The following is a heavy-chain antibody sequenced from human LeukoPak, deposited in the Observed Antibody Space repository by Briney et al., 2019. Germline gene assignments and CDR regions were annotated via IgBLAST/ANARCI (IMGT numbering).Heavy chain of an antibody. CDR2: ISSDGSST. CDR1: GFTFSSYW. CDR3: ARDMKDSYLYYFDY. Sequence: GGSLRLSCAASGFTFSSYWMHWVRQAPGKGLVWVSRISSDGSSTSYADSVKGRFTISRDNAKNTLYLQMNSLRAEDTAVYYCARDMKDSYLYYFDYWGQGTLVTVSS. V-gene: IGHV3-74*01. J-gene: IGHJ4*02. D-gene: IGHD2-15*01.